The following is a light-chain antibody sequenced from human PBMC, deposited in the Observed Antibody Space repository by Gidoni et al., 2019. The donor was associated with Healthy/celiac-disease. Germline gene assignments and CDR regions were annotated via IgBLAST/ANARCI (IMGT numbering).Light chain of an antibody. J-gene: IGLJ2*01. CDR1: SSNIGAGYD. CDR3: QSYDSSLSGSWV. Sequence: QSVLTQPPSVSGAPGQRVTISCTGSSSNIGAGYDVPWYQQLPGTAPKLLIYGNSNRPSGVPDRFSGSKSGTSASLAITGLQAEDEADYYCQSYDSSLSGSWVFGGGTKLTVL. V-gene: IGLV1-40*01. CDR2: GNS.